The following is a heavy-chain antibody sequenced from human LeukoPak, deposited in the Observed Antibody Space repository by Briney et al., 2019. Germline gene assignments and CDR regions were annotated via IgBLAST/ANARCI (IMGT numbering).Heavy chain of an antibody. CDR2: IEKDGSEK. V-gene: IGHV3-7*01. CDR1: GFTFSNYW. D-gene: IGHD6-6*01. J-gene: IGHJ5*02. Sequence: GGSLRLSCAASGFTFSNYWMSRVRQAPGKGLEWVANIEKDGSEKYYVDSVKGRFTISRDNGKNSLYLQMNSLRAEDTALYYCARLSIAISGQDTWGQGTLVTVSS. CDR3: ARLSIAISGQDT.